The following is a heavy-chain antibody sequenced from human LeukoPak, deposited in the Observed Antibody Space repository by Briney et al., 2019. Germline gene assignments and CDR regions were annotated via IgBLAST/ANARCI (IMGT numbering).Heavy chain of an antibody. V-gene: IGHV1-8*03. CDR3: ARVGAGEGGIDY. Sequence: ASVKVSCKASGYTFIIYEIQWARQAPGQGLEWVGWLRPHYGNTVYAQTLQGRVTITRDTSIDTVYMELSGLRPEDTAVYYCARVGAGEGGIDYWAQGTLITVSS. CDR2: LRPHYGNT. D-gene: IGHD3-10*01. CDR1: GYTFIIYE. J-gene: IGHJ4*02.